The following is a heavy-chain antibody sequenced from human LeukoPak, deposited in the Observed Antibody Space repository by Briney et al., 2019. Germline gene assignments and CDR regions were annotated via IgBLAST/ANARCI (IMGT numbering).Heavy chain of an antibody. CDR1: GLSFSSYA. CDR2: MKGGGGDT. CDR3: PRASWVSDADAVS. V-gene: IGHV3-23*01. J-gene: IGHJ5*02. D-gene: IGHD3-10*01. Sequence: GGSLRLSCAASGLSFSSYAMSWVRQAPVRGLEWVSSMKGGGGDTYYADFVKGRFTLSRGDSRNTVYLQLTSLRVEDTAVYYCPRASWVSDADAVSWGQGTLVTVSS.